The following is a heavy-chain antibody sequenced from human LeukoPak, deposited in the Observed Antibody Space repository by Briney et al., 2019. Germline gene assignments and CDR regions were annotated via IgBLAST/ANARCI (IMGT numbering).Heavy chain of an antibody. CDR3: AREHYYFDY. J-gene: IGHJ4*02. CDR1: GFTFSSYA. Sequence: PGGSLRLSCAASGFTFSSYALSWVRQAPGKGLEWVAVISYDGSNKYYADSVKGRFTISRDNSKNTLYLQMNSLRAEDTAVYYCAREHYYFDYWGQGTLVTVSS. CDR2: ISYDGSNK. V-gene: IGHV3-30*03.